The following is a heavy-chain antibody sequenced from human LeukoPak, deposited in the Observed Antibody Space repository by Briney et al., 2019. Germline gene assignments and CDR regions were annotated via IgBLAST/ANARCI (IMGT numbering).Heavy chain of an antibody. V-gene: IGHV3-23*01. J-gene: IGHJ6*02. CDR2: ISGFGGST. D-gene: IGHD3-9*01. Sequence: GGSLRLSCAASGFTFNNYAMSWVRQAPGKGLEWVSAISGFGGSTYYAASVRGRFTISRDNSKNTLYLQMNSLRAEDTAVYYCAKGLYYDILTGRVSHYGMDVWGQGTTVTVSS. CDR3: AKGLYYDILTGRVSHYGMDV. CDR1: GFTFNNYA.